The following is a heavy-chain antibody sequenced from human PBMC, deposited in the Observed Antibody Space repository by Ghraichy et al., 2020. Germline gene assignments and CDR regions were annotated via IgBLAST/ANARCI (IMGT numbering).Heavy chain of an antibody. Sequence: GGSLRLSCAASGFTFSRFGMHWVRQAPGKGLEWLAIIWYDGSKKYYADSVKGRFTISRDNSKNTLYLQMNSLRAEDTAVYYCARGYCTTSSCNDRPWFDPWGQGTLVTVSS. D-gene: IGHD2-2*01. V-gene: IGHV3-33*01. CDR3: ARGYCTTSSCNDRPWFDP. J-gene: IGHJ5*02. CDR1: GFTFSRFG. CDR2: IWYDGSKK.